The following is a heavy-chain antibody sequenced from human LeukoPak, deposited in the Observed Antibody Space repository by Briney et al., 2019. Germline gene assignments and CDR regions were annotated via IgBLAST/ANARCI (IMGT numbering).Heavy chain of an antibody. CDR3: ARYLDYGGNSRVFQH. J-gene: IGHJ1*01. CDR2: INHSGYT. V-gene: IGHV4-34*01. D-gene: IGHD4-23*01. Sequence: SETLSLTCAVYGESFSGYFWSWIRQPPGKGLEWIGEINHSGYTNYNPSLKSRVTISVDTSKNQFSLKLSSVTAADTAVYYCARYLDYGGNSRVFQHWGQGTLVTVSS. CDR1: GESFSGYF.